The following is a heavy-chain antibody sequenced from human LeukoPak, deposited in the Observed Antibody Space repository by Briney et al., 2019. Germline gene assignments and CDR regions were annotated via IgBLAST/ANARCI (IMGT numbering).Heavy chain of an antibody. J-gene: IGHJ4*02. Sequence: PGGSLRLSCAASGFTFSSYAMHWVRQAPGKGLEWVAVISYDGSNKYYADSVKGRFTISRDNSKNTLYLQMNSLRAEDTAVYYCARTYPPRDSSGYYYGPFGYWGQGTLVTVSS. CDR3: ARTYPPRDSSGYYYGPFGY. CDR2: ISYDGSNK. V-gene: IGHV3-30*04. CDR1: GFTFSSYA. D-gene: IGHD3-22*01.